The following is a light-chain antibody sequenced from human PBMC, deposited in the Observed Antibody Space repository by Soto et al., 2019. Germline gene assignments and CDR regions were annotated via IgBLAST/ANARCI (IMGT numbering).Light chain of an antibody. Sequence: QSVLTQPPSVSAAPGQKVTISCSGSRSNIGNDYVAWYQQFPGTVPKLLIYNNNGRPSGTPDRFSGSASGTSATLTITGLQTGDEADYSCVTWDTILRTGVIGGGTKLTVL. CDR3: VTWDTILRTGV. J-gene: IGLJ3*02. V-gene: IGLV1-51*01. CDR2: NNN. CDR1: RSNIGNDY.